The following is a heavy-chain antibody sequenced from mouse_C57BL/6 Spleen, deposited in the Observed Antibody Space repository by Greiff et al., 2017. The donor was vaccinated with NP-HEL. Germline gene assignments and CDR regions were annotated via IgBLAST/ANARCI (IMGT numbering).Heavy chain of an antibody. Sequence: VQLQQSGAELVRPGASVKLSCTASGFNIKDDYMHWVKQRPEQGLEWIGWIDPENGDTEYASKFQGKATLTADTSSNTAYLQLSSLTSEDTAVYYCTTSGGSSFYYAMDYWGQGTSVTVSS. CDR2: IDPENGDT. CDR1: GFNIKDDY. CDR3: TTSGGSSFYYAMDY. V-gene: IGHV14-4*01. D-gene: IGHD1-1*01. J-gene: IGHJ4*01.